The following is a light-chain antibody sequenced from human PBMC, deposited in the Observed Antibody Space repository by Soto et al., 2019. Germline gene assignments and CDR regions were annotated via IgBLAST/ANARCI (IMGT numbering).Light chain of an antibody. CDR1: QGISSY. Sequence: IQLTQSPSFLSASVGDRVTITCRASQGISSYLAWYQQKPGKAPKLLIYAASTLQSGVPSRFRGSGSGTDFTFTISRLQPEDIAAYYCQQYENLPTFGQGTRLEIK. J-gene: IGKJ5*01. CDR3: QQYENLPT. CDR2: AAS. V-gene: IGKV1-9*01.